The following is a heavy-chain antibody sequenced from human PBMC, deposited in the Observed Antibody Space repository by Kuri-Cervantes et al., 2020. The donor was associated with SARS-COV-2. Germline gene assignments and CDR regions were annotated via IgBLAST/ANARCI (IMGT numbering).Heavy chain of an antibody. D-gene: IGHD3-16*02. V-gene: IGHV4-34*01. Sequence: SETLSLTCAVYGGSFSGYYWSWIRQPPGKGLEWIGEINHSGSTNSNPSLKSRVTISVDTSKNQFSLKLSSVTAADTAVYYCARHEVLITFGGVIVSYFDYWGQGTLVTVSS. CDR2: INHSGST. J-gene: IGHJ4*02. CDR3: ARHEVLITFGGVIVSYFDY. CDR1: GGSFSGYY.